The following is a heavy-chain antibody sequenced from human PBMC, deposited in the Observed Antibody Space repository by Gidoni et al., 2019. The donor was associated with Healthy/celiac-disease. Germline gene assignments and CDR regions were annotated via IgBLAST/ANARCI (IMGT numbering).Heavy chain of an antibody. D-gene: IGHD3-9*01. CDR3: ARGPPYYDILTGYYYDAFDI. CDR2: INHSGST. Sequence: QVQLQQWGAGLLKPSETLSLTCAVYGGSFSGYYWSWIRQPPGKGLEWIGEINHSGSTNYNPSLKSRVTISVDTSKNQFSLKLSSVTAADTAVYYCARGPPYYDILTGYYYDAFDIWGQGTMVTVSS. J-gene: IGHJ3*02. V-gene: IGHV4-34*01. CDR1: GGSFSGYY.